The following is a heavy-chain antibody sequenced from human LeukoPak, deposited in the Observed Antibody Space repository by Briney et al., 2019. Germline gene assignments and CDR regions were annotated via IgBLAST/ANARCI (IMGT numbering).Heavy chain of an antibody. CDR3: ARDIRGALYYYYMDV. CDR1: GFTFSSYA. D-gene: IGHD1-26*01. J-gene: IGHJ6*03. CDR2: IYSGGST. Sequence: GWSLRLSCAASGFTFSSYAMSWVRQAPGKGLEWVSVIYSGGSTYYADSVKGRFTISRDNSKNTLYLQMNSLRAEDTAVYYCARDIRGALYYYYMDVWGKGTTVTVSS. V-gene: IGHV3-66*02.